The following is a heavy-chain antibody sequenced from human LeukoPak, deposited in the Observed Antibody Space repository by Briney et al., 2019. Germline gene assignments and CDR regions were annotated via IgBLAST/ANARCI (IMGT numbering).Heavy chain of an antibody. CDR1: GFTFTSYD. Sequence: GASVNVSCKASGFTFTSYDINWVRQASGQGLEWMGWMNPNNGNTGYAQKFQGRVTMTRDTSISTAYMELRGLRSEDTAVYYCAGQMTTGTIDYWGQGTLVTVSS. V-gene: IGHV1-8*01. CDR3: AGQMTTGTIDY. J-gene: IGHJ4*02. CDR2: MNPNNGNT. D-gene: IGHD4-17*01.